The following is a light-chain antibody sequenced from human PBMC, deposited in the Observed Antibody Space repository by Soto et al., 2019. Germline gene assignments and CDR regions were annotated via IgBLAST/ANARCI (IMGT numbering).Light chain of an antibody. CDR3: QQYNSYSGT. J-gene: IGKJ4*01. CDR2: DAS. Sequence: DIQMTQSPSTLSASVGDRVTITCRASQSISSWLAWYQQKPGKAPTLLIYDASSLESGVPSRFSGSGSGTEFTLTISSLQPDDFATYYCQQYNSYSGTFGGGTKVDIK. CDR1: QSISSW. V-gene: IGKV1-5*01.